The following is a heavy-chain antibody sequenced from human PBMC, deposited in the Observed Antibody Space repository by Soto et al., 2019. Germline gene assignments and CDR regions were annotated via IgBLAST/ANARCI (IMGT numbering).Heavy chain of an antibody. CDR3: ALAPYVYGSGSYSNGAFDI. J-gene: IGHJ3*02. CDR1: GGTFSSYA. Sequence: QVQLVQSGAEVKKPGSSVKVSCKASGGTFSSYAISWVRQAPGQGLEWMGGIIPIFGTANYAQKFQGRVTITADKSTSTAYMELSSLRSEDTAVYYCALAPYVYGSGSYSNGAFDIWGQGTMVTVSS. D-gene: IGHD3-10*01. CDR2: IIPIFGTA. V-gene: IGHV1-69*06.